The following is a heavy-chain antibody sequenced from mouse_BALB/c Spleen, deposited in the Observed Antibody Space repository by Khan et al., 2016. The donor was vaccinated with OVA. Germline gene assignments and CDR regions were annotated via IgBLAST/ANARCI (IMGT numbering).Heavy chain of an antibody. D-gene: IGHD1-3*01. J-gene: IGHJ3*01. V-gene: IGHV1-77*01. CDR3: GREWGSWFPY. CDR1: GYIFIDYN. CDR2: ISPGSGNT. Sequence: VELVESGTELARPGASVKLSCKASGYIFIDYNINWVKQRTGQGLEWIGEISPGSGNTYYNEKFKGKATLTADKSSSTAYMQLSSLTSEDSAVYFCGREWGSWFPYWGQGTLVTVSA.